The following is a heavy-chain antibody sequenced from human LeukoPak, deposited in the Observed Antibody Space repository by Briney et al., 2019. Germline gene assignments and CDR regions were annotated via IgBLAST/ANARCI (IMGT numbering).Heavy chain of an antibody. J-gene: IGHJ4*02. CDR2: IYYNGAT. CDR3: ARGLRYFDSFDY. Sequence: SETLSLTCTVSGGSISSYYWSWIRQPPGRGLEWIGYIYYNGATNYNPSLKSRATISVDTSKNQFSLKLSSLTAADTAVYYCARGLRYFDSFDYWGQGTLVTVSS. D-gene: IGHD3-9*01. V-gene: IGHV4-59*01. CDR1: GGSISSYY.